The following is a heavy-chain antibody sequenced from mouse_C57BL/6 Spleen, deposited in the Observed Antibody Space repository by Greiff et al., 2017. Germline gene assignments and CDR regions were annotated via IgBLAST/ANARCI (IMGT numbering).Heavy chain of an antibody. CDR3: TRGGTTVVDGYFDV. J-gene: IGHJ1*03. CDR2: IYPGNSDT. V-gene: IGHV1-5*01. D-gene: IGHD1-1*01. Sequence: EVQLQQSGTVLARPGASVKMSCKTSGYTFTSYWMHWVKQRPGQGLEWIGAIYPGNSDTSYNQKFKGKAKLTAVTSASTAYMELSSLTNEDSAVYYCTRGGTTVVDGYFDVWGTGTTVTVSS. CDR1: GYTFTSYW.